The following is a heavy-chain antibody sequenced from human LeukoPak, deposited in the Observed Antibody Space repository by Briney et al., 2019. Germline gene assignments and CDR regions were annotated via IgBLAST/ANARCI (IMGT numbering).Heavy chain of an antibody. Sequence: ASVKVSCKVSGYTLTELSMHWVRQAPGKGLEWMGGFDPEDGETIYAQKFQGRVTMTEDTSTDTAYMELRSLRSDDTAVYYCARSTGKAAYYYDSSGPYYYYMDVWGKGTTVTVSS. V-gene: IGHV1-24*01. J-gene: IGHJ6*03. CDR1: GYTLTELS. D-gene: IGHD3-22*01. CDR2: FDPEDGET. CDR3: ARSTGKAAYYYDSSGPYYYYMDV.